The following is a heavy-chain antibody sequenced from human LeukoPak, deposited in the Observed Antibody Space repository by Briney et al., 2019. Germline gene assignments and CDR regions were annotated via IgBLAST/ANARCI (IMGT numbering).Heavy chain of an antibody. CDR1: GFTFSSYS. V-gene: IGHV3-48*01. CDR3: ARDTMSDY. CDR2: ISSSSSTI. J-gene: IGHJ4*02. Sequence: GGSLRLSCAASGFTFSSYSMNWVRQAPGKGLEWVSYISSSSSTIYYADSVKGRFTISRDNAKNSLYLQMNSLRAEDTAVYYCARDTMSDYWGQGTLVTVSS.